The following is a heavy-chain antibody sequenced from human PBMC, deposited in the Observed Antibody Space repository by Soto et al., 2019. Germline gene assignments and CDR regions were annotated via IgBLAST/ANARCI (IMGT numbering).Heavy chain of an antibody. CDR2: TRNKVNSFSA. CDR3: ARDTGGSYDY. J-gene: IGHJ4*02. Sequence: EVQLMESGGGLVQPGGSLRLSCAASGFIFNDYYMDWVRQVPGKGLEWVGRTRNKVNSFSAEYAASVKGRFSIYRDASKDSMYLQMNSLKSDDTAVYYCARDTGGSYDYWGQGALVTVSS. CDR1: GFIFNDYY. V-gene: IGHV3-72*01. D-gene: IGHD3-16*01.